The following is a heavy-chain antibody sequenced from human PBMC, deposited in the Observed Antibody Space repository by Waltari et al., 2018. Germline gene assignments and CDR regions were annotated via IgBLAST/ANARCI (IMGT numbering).Heavy chain of an antibody. CDR2: INPNSGGT. J-gene: IGHJ6*02. D-gene: IGHD3-10*01. CDR3: ARAGITMVQGVIRNYGMDV. V-gene: IGHV1-2*06. Sequence: QVQLVQSGAEVKKPGASVKVSCKASGYTFTGYYMHWVRQAPGQGLEWMGRINPNSGGTNYAQKFQGRVTMTRDTSISTAYMELSRLRSDDTAVYYCARAGITMVQGVIRNYGMDVWGQGTTVTVSS. CDR1: GYTFTGYY.